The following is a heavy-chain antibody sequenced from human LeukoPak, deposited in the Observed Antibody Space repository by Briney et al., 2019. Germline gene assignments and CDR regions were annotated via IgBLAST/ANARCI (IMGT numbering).Heavy chain of an antibody. CDR1: GYTFTSYG. CDR2: ISAYNGNT. D-gene: IGHD3-22*01. CDR3: ARIDSSSGYWDYYYGMDV. V-gene: IGHV1-18*01. J-gene: IGHJ6*02. Sequence: ASVKVSCKASGYTFTSYGISWVRQAPGQGLEWMGWISAYNGNTNYAQKLQGRVTMTTDTSTSTAYMELRSLRSDDTAVYYCARIDSSSGYWDYYYGMDVWGQGTTVTVSS.